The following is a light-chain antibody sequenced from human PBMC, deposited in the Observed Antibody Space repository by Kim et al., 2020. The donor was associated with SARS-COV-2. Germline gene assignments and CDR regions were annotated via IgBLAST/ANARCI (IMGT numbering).Light chain of an antibody. Sequence: SSELTQDPAVSVALGQTVRITCQGDSLRSYYASWYQQKPGQAPVLVIYGKNNRPSGIPDRFSGSSSGNTASFTITGAQAEDEADYYCNSRDSSGNHLDVFGTGTKVTVL. CDR3: NSRDSSGNHLDV. CDR2: GKN. V-gene: IGLV3-19*01. CDR1: SLRSYY. J-gene: IGLJ1*01.